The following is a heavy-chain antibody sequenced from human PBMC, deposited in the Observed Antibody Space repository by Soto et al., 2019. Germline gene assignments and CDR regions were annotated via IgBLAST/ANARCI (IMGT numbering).Heavy chain of an antibody. V-gene: IGHV3-30-3*01. J-gene: IGHJ4*02. Sequence: PGGSLRLSCAASGFTFSTYAMHWVRQAPGKGLAWVAVISYDGGNKYYADSVKGRFTISGDNSKNTLYLQMNSLRAEDTAVYYCAREHLLAPSSDYWGQGTLVTVSS. CDR1: GFTFSTYA. CDR2: ISYDGGNK. CDR3: AREHLLAPSSDY. D-gene: IGHD1-26*01.